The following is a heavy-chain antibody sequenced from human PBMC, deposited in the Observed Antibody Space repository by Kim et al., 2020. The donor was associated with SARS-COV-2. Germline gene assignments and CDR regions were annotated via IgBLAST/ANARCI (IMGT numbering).Heavy chain of an antibody. CDR3: ARHVVGARAVDY. Sequence: KYYVYCVKGRFTISRDNAKNSLYLQMNSLTAEDTGVYYCARHVVGARAVDYWGQGTLVTVSS. D-gene: IGHD1-26*01. V-gene: IGHV3-7*03. CDR2: K. J-gene: IGHJ4*02.